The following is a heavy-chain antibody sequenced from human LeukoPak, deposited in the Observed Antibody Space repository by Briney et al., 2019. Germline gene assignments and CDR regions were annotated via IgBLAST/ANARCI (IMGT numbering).Heavy chain of an antibody. CDR2: IIPIFGTA. D-gene: IGHD2-8*01. CDR3: ARGVFGVYYYYMDV. Sequence: SVKVSCKASGGTFISYAISWVRQPPRQGLEWMGGIIPIFGTANYAQKFQGRVTITADESTSTAYMELSSLRSEDTAVYYCARGVFGVYYYYMDVWGKGTTVTISS. J-gene: IGHJ6*03. V-gene: IGHV1-69*01. CDR1: GGTFISYA.